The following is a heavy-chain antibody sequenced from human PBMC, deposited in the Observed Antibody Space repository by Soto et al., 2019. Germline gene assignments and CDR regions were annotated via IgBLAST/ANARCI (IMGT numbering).Heavy chain of an antibody. Sequence: QVQLQESGPGLVKPSETLSLTCTVSGGSISSYYWSWIRQPPGKGLEWIGYIYYSGSTNYNPSLKSLVTISVDPPKTQFSRRWGSVTAGATAVYCWGGGGVLGELSFSLGYYYYMDVWGKGTTVTVSS. CDR1: GGSISSYY. CDR3: GGGGVLGELSFSLGYYYYMDV. V-gene: IGHV4-59*01. D-gene: IGHD3-16*02. J-gene: IGHJ6*03. CDR2: IYYSGST.